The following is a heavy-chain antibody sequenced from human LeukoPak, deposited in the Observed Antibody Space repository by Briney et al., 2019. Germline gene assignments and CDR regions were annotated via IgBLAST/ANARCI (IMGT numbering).Heavy chain of an antibody. Sequence: GGSLRLSCAASGFTFRNYAMSWVRQAPGEWLEWVSGIIDSGGSTYYADSVKGRFTISRDNSKNTLYLEMNSLRAEDTALYYCASRLGGLAPYCFDYWGPGTLVTVSS. V-gene: IGHV3-23*01. D-gene: IGHD2-21*01. CDR1: GFTFRNYA. J-gene: IGHJ4*02. CDR3: ASRLGGLAPYCFDY. CDR2: IIDSGGST.